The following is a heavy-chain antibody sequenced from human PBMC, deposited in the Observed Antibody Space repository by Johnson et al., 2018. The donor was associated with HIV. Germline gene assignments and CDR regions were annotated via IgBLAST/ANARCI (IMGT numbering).Heavy chain of an antibody. Sequence: EVHLVESGGGVVQPGGSLRLSCAASGFTFSSYGMHWVSQAPGKGLEWVSAISGSGGSTYYADSVKGRFTISRDNSRHTLYLQINRLRAEDTAVYYCAKHLNSYADTLTDDAFDIWGQGTMVTVSS. J-gene: IGHJ3*02. CDR2: ISGSGGST. D-gene: IGHD4-17*01. CDR3: AKHLNSYADTLTDDAFDI. CDR1: GFTFSSYG. V-gene: IGHV3-23*04.